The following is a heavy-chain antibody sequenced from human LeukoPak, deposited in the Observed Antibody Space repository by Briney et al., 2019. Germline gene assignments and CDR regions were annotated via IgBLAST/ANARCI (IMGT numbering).Heavy chain of an antibody. CDR2: IYHSGST. D-gene: IGHD2-15*01. J-gene: IGHJ6*03. V-gene: IGHV4-38-2*02. CDR1: GYSISSGYY. Sequence: SETLSLTCTVSGYSISSGYYWGWIRQPPGKGLEWIGNIYHSGSTYYNPSLKSRVTISVGTSKNQFSLKLTPVTAADTAVYYCARTMEGYCSGGSCYQYSYYMDVWGKGTTVTVSS. CDR3: ARTMEGYCSGGSCYQYSYYMDV.